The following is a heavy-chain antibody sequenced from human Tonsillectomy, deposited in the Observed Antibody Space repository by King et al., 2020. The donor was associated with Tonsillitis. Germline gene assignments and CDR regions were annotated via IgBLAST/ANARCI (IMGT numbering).Heavy chain of an antibody. Sequence: VQLVESGGGLVQPGGSLRLSCAASGFTFSSYAMSWVRQAPGKGLEWVSTFSGGGGSIYYADSVQGRFTISRANSKNTLYLQMNSLRAEDTAIYYCAKYGATMIVVVTSFDYWGQGPLVAVSS. D-gene: IGHD3-22*01. CDR2: FSGGGGSI. CDR3: AKYGATMIVVVTSFDY. CDR1: GFTFSSYA. V-gene: IGHV3-23*04. J-gene: IGHJ4*02.